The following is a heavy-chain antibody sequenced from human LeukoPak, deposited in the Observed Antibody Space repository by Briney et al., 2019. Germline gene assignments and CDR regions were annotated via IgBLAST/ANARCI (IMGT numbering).Heavy chain of an antibody. CDR1: GFTFSSYA. D-gene: IGHD1-26*01. V-gene: IGHV3-23*01. Sequence: GGSLRLSCAASGFTFSSYAMSWVRQAPGTGLEWVSGISRYGGNIYYAESVKGRFTISRDNSNDTLYLQMNTLRVEDTAVYYCARDNSVGDVAWWFDPWGQGTLVTVSS. CDR2: ISRYGGNI. J-gene: IGHJ5*02. CDR3: ARDNSVGDVAWWFDP.